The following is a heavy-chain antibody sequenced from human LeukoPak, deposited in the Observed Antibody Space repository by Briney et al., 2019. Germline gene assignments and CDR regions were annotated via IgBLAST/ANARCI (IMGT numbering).Heavy chain of an antibody. J-gene: IGHJ4*02. V-gene: IGHV3-20*04. CDR1: GFTFVDYG. CDR3: AKDAVFGDYEWVFDY. Sequence: GGSLRLSCVVSGFTFVDYGMNWVRQAPGKGLEWVSAINWNGGSTSYADSVKGRFTISRDNSKNTLYLQMNSLRAEDTAVYYCAKDAVFGDYEWVFDYWGQGTLVTVSS. D-gene: IGHD4-17*01. CDR2: INWNGGST.